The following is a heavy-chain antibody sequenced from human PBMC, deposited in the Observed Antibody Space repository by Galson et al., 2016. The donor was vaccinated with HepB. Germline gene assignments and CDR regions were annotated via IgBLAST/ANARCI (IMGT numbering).Heavy chain of an antibody. CDR1: GGSIGGYY. V-gene: IGHV4-59*01. J-gene: IGHJ4*02. CDR2: IYYSGST. CDR3: ARVTFSGASFDY. D-gene: IGHD3-3*02. Sequence: ETLSLTCTVSGGSIGGYYWSWIRQPPGKGLEGIGYIYYSGSTNYNPPLKSRVTISVDTSNNHFSLKLSPVTAADTAVYYCARVTFSGASFDYWGQGTLVTVSS.